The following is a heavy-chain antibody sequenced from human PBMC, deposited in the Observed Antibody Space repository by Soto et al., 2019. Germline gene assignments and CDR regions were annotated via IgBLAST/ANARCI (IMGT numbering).Heavy chain of an antibody. J-gene: IGHJ5*02. D-gene: IGHD3-3*01. CDR3: ARVPAARSGSLNWFDP. V-gene: IGHV1-46*01. CDR2: INPSGGST. Sequence: ASVKVSCKASGYTFTSYYMHWVRQAPGQGLEWMGIINPSGGSTSYAQKFQGRVTMTRDTSTSTVYMELSSLRSEDTAMYYCARVPAARSGSLNWFDPWGQGTLVTVSS. CDR1: GYTFTSYY.